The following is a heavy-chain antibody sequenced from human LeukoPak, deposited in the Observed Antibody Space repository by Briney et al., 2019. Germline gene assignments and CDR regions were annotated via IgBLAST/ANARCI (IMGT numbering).Heavy chain of an antibody. CDR2: IIPIFGTA. CDR1: GGTFSSYA. CDR3: ARGMVRGVDYYYYGMDV. V-gene: IGHV1-69*01. D-gene: IGHD3-10*01. Sequence: ASVKVSCKASGGTFSSYAISWVRQAPRQGLEWMGGIIPIFGTANYAQKFQGRVTITADESTSTAYMELSSLRSEDTAVYYCARGMVRGVDYYYYGMDVWGQGTTVTVSS. J-gene: IGHJ6*02.